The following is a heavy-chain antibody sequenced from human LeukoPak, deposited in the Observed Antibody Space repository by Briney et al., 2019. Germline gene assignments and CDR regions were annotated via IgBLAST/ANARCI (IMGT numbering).Heavy chain of an antibody. J-gene: IGHJ4*02. CDR2: NNGDGSTT. CDR3: ARGNDSPYDHTFDY. D-gene: IGHD1-1*01. Sequence: GGSLRLSCVASGFSLSGYWMYWVRQAPGKGLMYISRNNGDGSTTNYADVVKGRFTMSRDNAKNSLFLQMDGLRAEDTAFYYCARGNDSPYDHTFDYWGQGTLVTVSS. V-gene: IGHV3-74*01. CDR1: GFSLSGYW.